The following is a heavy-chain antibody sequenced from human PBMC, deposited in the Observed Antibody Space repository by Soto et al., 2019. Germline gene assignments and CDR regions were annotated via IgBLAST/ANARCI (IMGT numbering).Heavy chain of an antibody. J-gene: IGHJ4*02. V-gene: IGHV2-5*02. CDR1: GFSLPTDRVG. CDR2: IYWDDTK. Sequence: QITVKESGPTLVKPTQPLTLTCTFSGFSLPTDRVGVGWIRQPPGKALEWLAVIYWDDTKTYRPSLKSRLTITKDTSKNQVALTMTDMDPVDTATYYCAHAYGGRSLYWGQGTLVTVSS. CDR3: AHAYGGRSLY. D-gene: IGHD1-26*01.